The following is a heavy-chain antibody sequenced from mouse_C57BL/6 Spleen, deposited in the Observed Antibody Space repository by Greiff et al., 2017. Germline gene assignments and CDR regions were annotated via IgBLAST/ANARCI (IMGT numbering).Heavy chain of an antibody. D-gene: IGHD3-3*01. J-gene: IGHJ2*01. CDR2: ISYDGSN. Sequence: DVQLQESGPGLVKPSQSLSLTCSVTGYSITSGYYWNWIRQFPGNKLEWMGYISYDGSNNYNPSLKNRISITRDTSKNQFFLKLNSVTTEDTATYYCAGGPHYFDYWGQGTTLTVSS. V-gene: IGHV3-6*01. CDR1: GYSITSGYY. CDR3: AGGPHYFDY.